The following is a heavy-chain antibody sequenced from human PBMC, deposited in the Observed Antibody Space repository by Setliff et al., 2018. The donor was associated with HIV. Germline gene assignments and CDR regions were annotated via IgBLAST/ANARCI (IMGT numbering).Heavy chain of an antibody. CDR1: GFSFRSYA. Sequence: PGGSLRLSCAASGFSFRSYAVSWVRQAPGKGLEWVSVISGSGDITYYRESVKGRFTVSRDNSNNTVYLQMNSLRAEDTAMYYCARDKGIVDRGFDIWGQGTMVTVSS. D-gene: IGHD3-22*01. J-gene: IGHJ3*02. CDR2: ISGSGDIT. V-gene: IGHV3-23*01. CDR3: ARDKGIVDRGFDI.